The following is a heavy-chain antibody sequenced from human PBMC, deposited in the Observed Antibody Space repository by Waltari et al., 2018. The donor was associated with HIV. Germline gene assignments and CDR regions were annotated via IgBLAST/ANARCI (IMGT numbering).Heavy chain of an antibody. CDR2: ISYDGSNK. CDR3: ARDPQYCSSTSCSYYFDY. CDR1: GFPFRSYA. Sequence: QVQLVESGGGVVQPGRSLRLSCAASGFPFRSYALHWVRQAPGKGLEWVAVISYDGSNKYYADSVKGRFTISRDNSKNTLYLQMNSLRAEDTAVYYCARDPQYCSSTSCSYYFDYWGQGTLVTVSS. D-gene: IGHD2-2*01. V-gene: IGHV3-30-3*01. J-gene: IGHJ4*02.